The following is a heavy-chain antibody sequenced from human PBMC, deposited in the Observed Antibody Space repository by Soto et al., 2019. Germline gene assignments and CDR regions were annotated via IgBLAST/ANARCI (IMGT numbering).Heavy chain of an antibody. D-gene: IGHD3-22*01. J-gene: IGHJ3*02. Sequence: SVKVSCKASGGTFSSYAISWVRQAPGQGLEWMGGIIPIFGTANYAQKFQGRVTITADESTSTAYMELSSLRSEDTAVYYCAAPNDSSRYEVFDICGQGTMGTVSS. CDR1: GGTFSSYA. CDR3: AAPNDSSRYEVFDI. V-gene: IGHV1-69*13. CDR2: IIPIFGTA.